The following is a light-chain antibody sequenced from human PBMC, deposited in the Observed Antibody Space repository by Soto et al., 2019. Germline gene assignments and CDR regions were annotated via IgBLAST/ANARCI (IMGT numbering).Light chain of an antibody. CDR1: QGIANY. J-gene: IGKJ1*01. V-gene: IGKV1-27*01. CDR3: HRYNSAPWT. CDR2: TAS. Sequence: DIQMTQSPSSLSASVGDRVTITCRASQGIANYLAWYQQKSGKVPKLLIYTASTLQSGVPSRFSGSGSGTDFTLTISGLQPEDVATYYCHRYNSAPWTFGQGTKVEIK.